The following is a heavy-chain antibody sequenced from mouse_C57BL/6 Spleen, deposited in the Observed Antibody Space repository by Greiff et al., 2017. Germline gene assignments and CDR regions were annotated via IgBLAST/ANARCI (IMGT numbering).Heavy chain of an antibody. J-gene: IGHJ3*01. V-gene: IGHV1-81*01. CDR1: GYTFTSYG. CDR2: IYPRSGNT. Sequence: QVQLQQSGAELARPGASVKLSCKASGYTFTSYGISWVKQRTGQGLEWIGEIYPRSGNTYYNEKFKGKATLTADKSSSTAYMGLRSLTSEDSAVYFCARSDYDVGAWFAYWGQGTLVTVSA. D-gene: IGHD2-4*01. CDR3: ARSDYDVGAWFAY.